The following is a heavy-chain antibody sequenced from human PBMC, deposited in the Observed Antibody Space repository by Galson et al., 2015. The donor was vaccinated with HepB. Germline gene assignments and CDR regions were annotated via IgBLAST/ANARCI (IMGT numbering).Heavy chain of an antibody. CDR2: IYPGDSDT. CDR3: ARPTRQGSYYCDF. J-gene: IGHJ4*02. Sequence: QSGAEVKKAGESLKISCKGSGYTLTRYWIGWVRQTPGKGLEWMGIIYPGDSDTRYSPSFQGQVTISADKSISTAYLHWSSLRASDTATHYCARPTRQGSYYCDFWGQGTLVTVSS. V-gene: IGHV5-51*03. CDR1: GYTLTRYW. D-gene: IGHD1-26*01.